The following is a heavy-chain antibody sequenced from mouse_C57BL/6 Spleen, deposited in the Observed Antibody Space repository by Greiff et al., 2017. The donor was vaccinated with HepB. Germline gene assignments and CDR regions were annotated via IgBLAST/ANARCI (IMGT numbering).Heavy chain of an antibody. V-gene: IGHV2-5*01. J-gene: IGHJ4*01. CDR2: IWRGGST. CDR3: AKSGDSSGPYYYAMDY. D-gene: IGHD3-2*02. Sequence: QVQLQQSGPGLVQPSQSLSITCTVSGFSLTSYGVHWVRQSPGKGLEWLGVIWRGGSTDYNAAFMSRLSITKDNSKSQVFFKMNSLQADDTAIYYCAKSGDSSGPYYYAMDYWGQGTSVTVSS. CDR1: GFSLTSYG.